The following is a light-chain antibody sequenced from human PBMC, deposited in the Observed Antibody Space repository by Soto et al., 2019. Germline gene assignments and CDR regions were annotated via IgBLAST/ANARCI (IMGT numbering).Light chain of an antibody. CDR2: GAS. CDR3: QQFGSSPGFT. Sequence: EIVLTQSPGTLSLSPGERATLSCRASQSINSRYLAWYQQKPVQAPRLLIYGASSRATGIPDRFSGSVSGTDFTLNISRLEPEDFAVSYCQQFGSSPGFTFGPGTKVDIK. CDR1: QSINSRY. V-gene: IGKV3-20*01. J-gene: IGKJ3*01.